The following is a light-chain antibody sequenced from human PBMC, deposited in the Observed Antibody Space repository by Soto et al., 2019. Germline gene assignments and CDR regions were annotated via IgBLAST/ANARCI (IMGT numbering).Light chain of an antibody. Sequence: ALTQPASVSGSPGQSITISCTGTSSDVGGYNYVSWYQQHPGKAPKLMIYEVSNRPSGVSNRFSGSKSGNTASLTISGLQAEDEADYYCSSYTSSSISEVFGTGTKVTVL. CDR3: SSYTSSSISEV. J-gene: IGLJ1*01. CDR2: EVS. V-gene: IGLV2-14*01. CDR1: SSDVGGYNY.